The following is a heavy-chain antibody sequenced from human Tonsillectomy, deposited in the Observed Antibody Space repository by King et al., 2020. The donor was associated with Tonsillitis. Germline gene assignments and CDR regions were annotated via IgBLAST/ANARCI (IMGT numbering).Heavy chain of an antibody. CDR3: ARLGGAVVPAAIAYWYFDL. CDR1: GGSISGYY. CDR2: IYYSGST. D-gene: IGHD2-2*01. V-gene: IGHV4-59*08. J-gene: IGHJ2*01. Sequence: VQLQESGPGLVKPSETLSLTCTVSGGSISGYYWSWIRQPPGKGLEWLAYIYYSGSTNYNPSRKSRVTISVDTSKNQFSMELSSVTAADTAVYYCARLGGAVVPAAIAYWYFDLWGRGTLVTVSS.